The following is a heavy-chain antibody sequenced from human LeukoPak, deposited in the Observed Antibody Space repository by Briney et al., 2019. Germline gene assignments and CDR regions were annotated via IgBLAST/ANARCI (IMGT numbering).Heavy chain of an antibody. J-gene: IGHJ4*02. D-gene: IGHD3-16*01. CDR2: INSDGST. Sequence: GGSLRLSCAASGFTFSSYWMHWVRQAPGKGLEWVSFINSDGSTYYADSVKGRFTISRDNSKNTLYLQMNSLRAEDTAVYYCARDANGGYVFDSWGQGTLVTVSS. CDR1: GFTFSSYW. CDR3: ARDANGGYVFDS. V-gene: IGHV3-53*01.